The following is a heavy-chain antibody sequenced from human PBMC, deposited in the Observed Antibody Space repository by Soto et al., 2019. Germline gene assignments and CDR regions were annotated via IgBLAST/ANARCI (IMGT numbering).Heavy chain of an antibody. D-gene: IGHD3-3*01. V-gene: IGHV3-23*01. CDR3: AWSGYYTGMKVWSGNYYYMDV. J-gene: IGHJ6*03. Sequence: PGGSLILSCAASGFTFSSYAMSWVRQAPGKGLEWVSAISGSGGSTYYADSVKGRFTISRDNSKNTLYLQMNSLRAEDTAVYYCAWSGYYTGMKVWSGNYYYMDVWGKGTTVTVSS. CDR2: ISGSGGST. CDR1: GFTFSSYA.